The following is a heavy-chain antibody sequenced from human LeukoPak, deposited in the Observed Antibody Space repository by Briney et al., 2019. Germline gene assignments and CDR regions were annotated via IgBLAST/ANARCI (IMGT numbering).Heavy chain of an antibody. CDR2: IYSRAPT. D-gene: IGHD3-22*01. Sequence: KPSETLSLACTLSGHSISTKYCGWIRLPAGKGLGWHRRIYSRAPTNYYPSPKSRVAMSGDTSKNQVSLKLTSVTAADTAVYFCARVPVGYYSDSRVYYYGMDVWGQGTTVTVSS. V-gene: IGHV4-4*07. CDR3: ARVPVGYYSDSRVYYYGMDV. CDR1: GHSISTKY. J-gene: IGHJ6*02.